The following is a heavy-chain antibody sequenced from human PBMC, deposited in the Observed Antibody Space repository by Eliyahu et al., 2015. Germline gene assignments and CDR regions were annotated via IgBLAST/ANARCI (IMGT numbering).Heavy chain of an antibody. CDR2: MNPNTGNT. CDR1: GYTFTNYD. V-gene: IGHV1-8*01. CDR3: ARSRGYSYGQYHFDN. Sequence: QVQLVQSGAXXKKPGASVKVSCQASGYTFTNYDINWVRQATGQGLEWMGWMNPNTGNTGYAQKFQGRVTMTRNTSISTAYMELSSLRSEDTAVYYCARSRGYSYGQYHFDNWSQGTLVTVSS. D-gene: IGHD5-18*01. J-gene: IGHJ4*02.